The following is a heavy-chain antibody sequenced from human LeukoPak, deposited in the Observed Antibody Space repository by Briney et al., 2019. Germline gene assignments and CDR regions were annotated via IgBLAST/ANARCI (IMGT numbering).Heavy chain of an antibody. CDR3: ARDLPALVPVY. Sequence: SQTLSLTCTVSGGSISSGDYYWRWIRQPPGKGLEWIGYIYYSGSTYYNPTLKSRVTISVDTSNNQFSLKLSSVTAADTAVYYCARDLPALVPVYWGQGTLGTVSS. CDR2: IYYSGST. CDR1: GGSISSGDYY. D-gene: IGHD5-18*01. V-gene: IGHV4-30-4*01. J-gene: IGHJ4*02.